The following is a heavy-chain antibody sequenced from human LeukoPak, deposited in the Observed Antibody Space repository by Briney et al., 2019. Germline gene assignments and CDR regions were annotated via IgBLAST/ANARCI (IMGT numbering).Heavy chain of an antibody. CDR2: INPSSGST. D-gene: IGHD5-18*01. V-gene: IGHV1-46*01. CDR3: AREIGPIQLHLWGSAFDY. J-gene: IGHJ4*02. Sequence: GASVKVSCKASGYTFTNYYFHWVRQAPGQGLEWMGIINPSSGSTSYAQKFQGRVTMTRDTSTSTVYMKLSSLRSEDTAVYYCAREIGPIQLHLWGSAFDYWGQGTLVTVSS. CDR1: GYTFTNYY.